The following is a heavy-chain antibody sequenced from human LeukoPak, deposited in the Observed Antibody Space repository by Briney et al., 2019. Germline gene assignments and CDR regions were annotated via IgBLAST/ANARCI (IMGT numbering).Heavy chain of an antibody. CDR3: ARLQEMATTPYYFDY. CDR2: ISYDGSNK. D-gene: IGHD5-24*01. V-gene: IGHV3-30*04. Sequence: GGSLRLSCVASGFTFSSYAMHWVRQAPGKGLEWVAVISYDGSNKYYADSVKGRFTISRDNSKNTLYLQMNSLRAEDTAVYYCARLQEMATTPYYFDYWGQGTLVTVSS. CDR1: GFTFSSYA. J-gene: IGHJ4*02.